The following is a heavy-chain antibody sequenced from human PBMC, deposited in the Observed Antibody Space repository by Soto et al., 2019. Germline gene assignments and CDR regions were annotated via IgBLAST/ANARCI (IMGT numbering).Heavy chain of an antibody. CDR3: AREAVVGVAATRSYYYYGMDV. Sequence: QVQLVQSGAEVKKPGSSVKVSCKASGGTFSSYAISWVRQAPGQGLEWMGGILPIFGTANYAQKFQGRVTSTADEATSTADMELSSLRSEDTAVYYCAREAVVGVAATRSYYYYGMDVWGQGTTVTVSS. J-gene: IGHJ6*02. D-gene: IGHD2-15*01. CDR2: ILPIFGTA. V-gene: IGHV1-69*12. CDR1: GGTFSSYA.